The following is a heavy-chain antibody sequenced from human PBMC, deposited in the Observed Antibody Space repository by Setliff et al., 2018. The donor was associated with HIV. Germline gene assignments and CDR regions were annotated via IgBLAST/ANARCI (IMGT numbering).Heavy chain of an antibody. CDR2: MSYDGNNK. Sequence: GGSLRLSCAASGFTVSSYAMHWVRQAPGKGLEWVAVMSYDGNNKYYADSVKGRFTISRDNSKNTLFLQMNSLRPEDTAVYYCARDTGQLVYYFDSWGQGTLVTVSS. J-gene: IGHJ4*02. V-gene: IGHV3-30*01. CDR1: GFTVSSYA. CDR3: ARDTGQLVYYFDS. D-gene: IGHD6-6*01.